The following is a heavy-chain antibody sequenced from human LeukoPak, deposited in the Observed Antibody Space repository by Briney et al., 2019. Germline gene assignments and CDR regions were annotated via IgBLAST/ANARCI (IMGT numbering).Heavy chain of an antibody. J-gene: IGHJ3*02. CDR3: ARHGGTTGIDAFDI. D-gene: IGHD1-1*01. CDR1: GGSISSSSYY. V-gene: IGHV4-39*01. CDR2: IYYSGST. Sequence: PSETLSLTCTVSGGSISSSSYYWGWIRQPPGKGLEWIGSIYYSGSTYYNPSLKSRVTISVDTPKNQFSLKLSSVTAADTAVYYCARHGGTTGIDAFDIWGQGTMVTVSS.